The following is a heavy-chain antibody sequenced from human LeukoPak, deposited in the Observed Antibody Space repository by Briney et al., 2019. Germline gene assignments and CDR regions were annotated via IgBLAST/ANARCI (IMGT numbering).Heavy chain of an antibody. Sequence: GGSLRLSCAASGFTFSGSATHWVRQASGKGLEWLGRVRSKGYNYATAYGASVKDRFIISRDDSKSTAYLQMSSLKSEDTAVYYCATLGETSGWYPDHWGQGTLVTVSS. CDR3: ATLGETSGWYPDH. CDR1: GFTFSGSA. V-gene: IGHV3-73*01. J-gene: IGHJ4*02. D-gene: IGHD6-19*01. CDR2: VRSKGYNYAT.